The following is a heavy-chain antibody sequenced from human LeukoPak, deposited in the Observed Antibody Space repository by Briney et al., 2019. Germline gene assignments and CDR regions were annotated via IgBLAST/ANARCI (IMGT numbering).Heavy chain of an antibody. V-gene: IGHV3-30-3*01. CDR1: GFTFSSYA. D-gene: IGHD3-3*01. CDR2: ISYDGSNK. CDR3: AKEGSRFTLDLDY. Sequence: GGSLRLSCAASGFTFSSYAMHWVRQAPGKGLEWVAVISYDGSNKYYADSVKGRFTISRDNAKNSLYLQMNSLRAEDTALYYCAKEGSRFTLDLDYWGQGTLVTVSS. J-gene: IGHJ4*02.